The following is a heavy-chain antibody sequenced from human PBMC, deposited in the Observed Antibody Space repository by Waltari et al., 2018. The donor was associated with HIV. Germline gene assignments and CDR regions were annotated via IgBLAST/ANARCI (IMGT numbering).Heavy chain of an antibody. J-gene: IGHJ6*02. CDR1: GFTFSNYL. D-gene: IGHD6-13*01. Sequence: QVHLVESGGGVVQPGGSLKLSCSASGFTFSNYLMHWVRQDPGKGLGWGEFMINDGNNKNNAYSVKGRFTVSRDNSKKTLYLQMNSLRQEDTALYYCARGGLAITPAGTRLYTGMDVWGQGTTVTVSS. CDR3: ARGGLAITPAGTRLYTGMDV. V-gene: IGHV3-30*02. CDR2: MINDGNNK.